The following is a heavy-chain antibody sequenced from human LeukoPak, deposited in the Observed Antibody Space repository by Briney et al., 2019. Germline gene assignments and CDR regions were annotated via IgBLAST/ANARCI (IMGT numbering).Heavy chain of an antibody. J-gene: IGHJ3*02. Sequence: SETLSLTCTVSGGSISSYYWSWIRQPPGKGLEWIGYIYYSGSTSYNPSLKSRVTISVDTSKNQFSLKLSSVTAADTAVYYCARPSTVVTQYAFDIWGQGTMVTVSS. CDR1: GGSISSYY. V-gene: IGHV4-59*08. D-gene: IGHD4-23*01. CDR3: ARPSTVVTQYAFDI. CDR2: IYYSGST.